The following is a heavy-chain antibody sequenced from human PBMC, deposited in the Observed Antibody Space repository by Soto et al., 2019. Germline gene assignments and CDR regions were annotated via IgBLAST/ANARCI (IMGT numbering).Heavy chain of an antibody. CDR2: ISSSSSYI. V-gene: IGHV3-21*01. D-gene: IGHD2-15*01. CDR1: GFTFSSYS. Sequence: EVQLVESGGGLVKPGGSLRLSCAASGFTFSSYSMNWVRQAPGKGLEWVSSISSSSSYIYYADSVKGRFTISRDNAKNSLYLQMNSLRAEDTAVYYCARPVLGYCSGGSCSAPDHWGQGTLVTVSS. J-gene: IGHJ4*02. CDR3: ARPVLGYCSGGSCSAPDH.